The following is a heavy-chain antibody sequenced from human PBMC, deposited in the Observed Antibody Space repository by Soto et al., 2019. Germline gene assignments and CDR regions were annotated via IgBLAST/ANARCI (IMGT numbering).Heavy chain of an antibody. CDR2: ISSSSSYI. J-gene: IGHJ4*02. CDR3: ARAESDTIFGVVIISISSLDY. Sequence: GGSLRLSCAASGFTFSSYSMNWVRQAPGKGLEWVSSISSSSSYIYYADSVKGRFTISRDNAKNSLYLQMNSLRAEDTAVYYCARAESDTIFGVVIISISSLDYWGQGTLVTVSS. CDR1: GFTFSSYS. D-gene: IGHD3-3*01. V-gene: IGHV3-21*01.